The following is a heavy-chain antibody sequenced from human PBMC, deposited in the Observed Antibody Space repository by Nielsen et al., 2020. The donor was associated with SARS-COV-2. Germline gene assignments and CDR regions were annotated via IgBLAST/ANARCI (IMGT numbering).Heavy chain of an antibody. J-gene: IGHJ4*02. CDR1: GFTFSTYD. CDR3: ARRNILDY. D-gene: IGHD3-9*01. V-gene: IGHV3-13*01. CDR2: IGTGGDT. Sequence: GGSLRLSCAASGFTFSTYDMHWVRQATGKGLEWVSAIGTGGDTFYPGSVKGRFTISRDNAKNIVYLQMNSLRVEDTAVYYCARRNILDYWGQGTLVTVSS.